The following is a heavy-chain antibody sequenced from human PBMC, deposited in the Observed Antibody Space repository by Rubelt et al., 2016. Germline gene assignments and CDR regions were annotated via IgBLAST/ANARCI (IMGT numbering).Heavy chain of an antibody. CDR1: GFTFSSYA. D-gene: IGHD3-16*01. CDR2: ISGSGGST. CDR3: AKVGGGRGGAFDY. V-gene: IGHV3-23*01. Sequence: EVQLLESGGGLVQPGGSLRLSCAASGFTFSSYAMSWVRQAPGKGLEWVSAISGSGGSTYYADSVKGRVTSARDNSKNTLYLEMNSRRAEDTAVYDCAKVGGGRGGAFDYWGQGTLVTVSS. J-gene: IGHJ4*02.